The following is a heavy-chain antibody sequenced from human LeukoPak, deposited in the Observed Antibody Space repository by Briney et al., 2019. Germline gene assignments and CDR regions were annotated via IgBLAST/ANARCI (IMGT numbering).Heavy chain of an antibody. J-gene: IGHJ3*02. Sequence: SETLSLTCTVSGGSISSYYWSWIRQPPGKGPEWIGYIYYSGSTNCNPSLKSRVTISVDTSKNQFSLKLSSVTAADTAVYYCARLLRYFDWSQDDAFDIWGQGTMVTVSS. CDR2: IYYSGST. CDR1: GGSISSYY. CDR3: ARLLRYFDWSQDDAFDI. D-gene: IGHD3-9*01. V-gene: IGHV4-59*01.